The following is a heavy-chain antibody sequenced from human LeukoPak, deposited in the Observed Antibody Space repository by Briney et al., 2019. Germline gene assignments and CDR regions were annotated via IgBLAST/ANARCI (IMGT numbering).Heavy chain of an antibody. Sequence: PGGSLRLSCAASGFTFSSNYMSWVRQAPGKGLEWVSVIYRGGSTYYEDSVEGRFTISRDNSKNTLYLQMNSLRAEDTAVYYCARVNGGNLLDYWGQGTLVTVSS. V-gene: IGHV3-53*01. D-gene: IGHD2-21*01. J-gene: IGHJ4*02. CDR2: IYRGGST. CDR3: ARVNGGNLLDY. CDR1: GFTFSSNY.